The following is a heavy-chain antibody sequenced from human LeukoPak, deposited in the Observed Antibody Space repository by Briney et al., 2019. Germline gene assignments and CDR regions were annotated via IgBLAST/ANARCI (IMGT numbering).Heavy chain of an antibody. CDR2: IIPIFGTA. V-gene: IGHV1-69*06. Sequence: SVKVSCKASGGTFSSYAISWVRQAPGQGLEWMGGIIPIFGTANYAQKFQGRVTITADKSTSTAYMELSSLRSEDTAVYYCARDTSPTQIDAFDIWGQGTMVTVSS. CDR1: GGTFSSYA. CDR3: ARDTSPTQIDAFDI. J-gene: IGHJ3*02.